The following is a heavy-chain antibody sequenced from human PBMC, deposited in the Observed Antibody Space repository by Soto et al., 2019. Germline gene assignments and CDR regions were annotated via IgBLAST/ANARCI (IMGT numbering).Heavy chain of an antibody. CDR1: GFTFSSYW. CDR2: INSDGSST. D-gene: IGHD2-15*01. V-gene: IGHV3-74*01. CDR3: ARTSLVVPAATREDY. J-gene: IGHJ4*02. Sequence: EVQLVESGGGLVQPGGSLRLSCAASGFTFSSYWMHWVRQAPGKGLVWVSRINSDGSSTSYADSVKGRFTISRDNAKNTVYLQMNSLRAEDTAVYYCARTSLVVPAATREDYWGQGPLLTVSS.